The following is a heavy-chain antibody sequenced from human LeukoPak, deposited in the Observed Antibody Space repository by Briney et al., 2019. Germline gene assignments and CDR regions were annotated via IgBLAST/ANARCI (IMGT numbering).Heavy chain of an antibody. CDR3: VVDLSGSADY. V-gene: IGHV3-74*01. D-gene: IGHD3-10*01. CDR1: GFTFSSYW. J-gene: IGHJ4*02. CDR2: TNEHGTII. Sequence: GGSLRLSCAASGFTFSSYWMHWVRQAPGEGLVWVSRTNEHGTIINYADSVKGRFTISRDNAKNTLYLQMNSLRTEDSALYYCVVDLSGSADYWGQGALVTVSS.